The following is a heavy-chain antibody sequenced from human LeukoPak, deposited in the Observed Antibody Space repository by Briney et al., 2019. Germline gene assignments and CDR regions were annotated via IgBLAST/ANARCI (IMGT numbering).Heavy chain of an antibody. D-gene: IGHD2-15*01. V-gene: IGHV1-69*13. J-gene: IGHJ4*02. CDR1: GYTFTSYG. CDR2: IIPIFGTA. CDR3: ARDSGGYCSGGSCYSGPLDY. Sequence: ASVKVSCKASGYTFTSYGISWVRQAPGQGLEWMGGIIPIFGTANYAQKFQGRVTITADESTSTAYMELSSLRSEDTAVYYCARDSGGYCSGGSCYSGPLDYWGQGTLVTVSS.